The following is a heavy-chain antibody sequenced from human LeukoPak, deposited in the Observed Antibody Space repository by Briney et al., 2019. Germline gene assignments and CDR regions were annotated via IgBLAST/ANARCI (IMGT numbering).Heavy chain of an antibody. D-gene: IGHD1-26*01. CDR3: ARGKPVGATDWFDP. Sequence: GGSLRLSCAASGFTFSSYSMNWVRQAPGKGLEWVSSISSSSSYIYYADSVKGRFTISRDNAKNSLYLQMNSLRAEDTAVYYCARGKPVGATDWFDPWGQGTLVTVSS. V-gene: IGHV3-21*01. J-gene: IGHJ5*02. CDR2: ISSSSSYI. CDR1: GFTFSSYS.